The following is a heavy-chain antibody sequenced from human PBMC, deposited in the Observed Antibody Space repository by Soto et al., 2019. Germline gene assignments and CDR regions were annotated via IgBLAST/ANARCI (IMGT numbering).Heavy chain of an antibody. CDR1: GFTFSTYW. V-gene: IGHV3-23*01. CDR2: FSGTGGYT. CDR3: ARGQRALITYGPFDP. J-gene: IGHJ5*02. Sequence: HPGGSLRLSCAASGFTFSTYWMSWVRQAPGKGLEWVSTFSGTGGYTYYTDSVKGRFTISRDESKNTLFLHMNSLRAADTAVYYCARGQRALITYGPFDPWGQGTLVTVSS. D-gene: IGHD4-17*01.